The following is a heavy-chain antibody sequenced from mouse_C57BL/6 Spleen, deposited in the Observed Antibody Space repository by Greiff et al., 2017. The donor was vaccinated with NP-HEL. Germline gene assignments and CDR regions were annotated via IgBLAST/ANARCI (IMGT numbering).Heavy chain of an antibody. Sequence: VQLQQSVAELVRPGASVKLSCTASGFNIKNTYMHWVKQRPEQGLEWIGRIDPANGNTKYAPKFQGKATITADTSSNTAYLQLSSLTSEDTAIYYWSTIYYGNYGYFDYWGQGTTLTVSS. V-gene: IGHV14-3*01. CDR3: STIYYGNYGYFDY. CDR2: IDPANGNT. J-gene: IGHJ2*01. D-gene: IGHD2-1*01. CDR1: GFNIKNTY.